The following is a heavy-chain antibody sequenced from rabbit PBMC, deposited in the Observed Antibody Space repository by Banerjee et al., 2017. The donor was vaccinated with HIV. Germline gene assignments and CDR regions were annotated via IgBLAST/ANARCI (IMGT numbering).Heavy chain of an antibody. D-gene: IGHD6-1*01. V-gene: IGHV1S40*01. CDR3: VRDPTGVGYNYAQIHNL. J-gene: IGHJ4*01. CDR1: GFDFSSYY. CDR2: IYAGSSGNT. Sequence: QSLEESGGDLVKPGASLTLTCTASGFDFSSYYMSWVRQAPGKGLEWIACIYAGSSGNTYYASWAKGRFTISKTSSTTVTLQMTSLTAADTATYFCVRDPTGVGYNYAQIHNLWGPGTLVTVS.